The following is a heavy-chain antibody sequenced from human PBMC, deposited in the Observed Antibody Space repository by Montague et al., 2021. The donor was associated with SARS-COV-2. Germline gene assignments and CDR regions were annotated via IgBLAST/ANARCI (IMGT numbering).Heavy chain of an antibody. J-gene: IGHJ4*02. CDR3: ARRGDYGGPRFDY. Sequence: SETLSLTCTVAVGSVSSRSYDWIGSAHARGTGPVGIGMMSSAGNTNYNPSLKSRVTISVDTSKNQFSLKLSSMTAADTAVYYCARRGDYGGPRFDYWGQGTLVSVSS. V-gene: IGHV4-39*01. CDR2: MSSAGNT. D-gene: IGHD4-23*01. CDR1: VGSVSSRSYD.